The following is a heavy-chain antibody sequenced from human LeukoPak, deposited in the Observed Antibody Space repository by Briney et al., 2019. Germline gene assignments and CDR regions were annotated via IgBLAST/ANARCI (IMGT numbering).Heavy chain of an antibody. CDR1: GFTVSSNY. J-gene: IGHJ4*02. V-gene: IGHV3-53*01. CDR3: ARGTQRWLQPFDY. CDR2: IYSGGST. Sequence: PGGSLRLSCAASGFTVSSNYMSWVRQAPGKGLEWVSVIYSGGSTYYADSVKGRFTISRDNSKNTLYLQMNSLRAEDTAVYYCARGTQRWLQPFDYWGQGTLVTVSS. D-gene: IGHD5-24*01.